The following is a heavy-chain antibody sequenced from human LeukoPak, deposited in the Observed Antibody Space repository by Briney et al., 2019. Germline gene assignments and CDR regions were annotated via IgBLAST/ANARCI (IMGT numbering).Heavy chain of an antibody. D-gene: IGHD3-22*01. CDR2: IYTSGST. CDR3: ARYDSSGYYYYAFDI. CDR1: GGSISSGSHY. V-gene: IGHV4-61*02. Sequence: SQTLSLTCTVSGGSISSGSHYWSWIRQPAGKGLEWIGRIYTSGSTNYNPSPKSRVTISVDTSKNQFSLKLSSVTAADTAVYYCARYDSSGYYYYAFDIWGQGTMVTVSS. J-gene: IGHJ3*02.